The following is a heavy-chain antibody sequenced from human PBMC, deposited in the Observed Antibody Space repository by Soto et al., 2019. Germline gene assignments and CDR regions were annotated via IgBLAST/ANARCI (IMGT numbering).Heavy chain of an antibody. CDR2: ISAYNGNT. V-gene: IGHV1-18*01. Sequence: QVQLVQSGGEVKKPGASVKVSCKTSGYSFTTYGISWVRQAPGQGLEWMGCISAYNGNTNYAQKLQGRVTMTTDTSTSTAYMELRSLISDDTAVYYCAREGPSPYYYYGMDVWGQGSTVTVSS. J-gene: IGHJ6*02. D-gene: IGHD6-6*01. CDR3: AREGPSPYYYYGMDV. CDR1: GYSFTTYG.